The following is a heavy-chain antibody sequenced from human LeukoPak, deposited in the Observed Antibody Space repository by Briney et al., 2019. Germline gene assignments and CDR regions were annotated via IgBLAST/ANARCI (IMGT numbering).Heavy chain of an antibody. Sequence: PGGSLRLSCAASGFTFSGYAMSWVRQAPGKGLEWVSAISGSGGSTYYADSVKGRFTISRDNSKNTLYLQMNSLRAEDTAVYYCAKGDYDFWSGSFDYWGQGTLVTVSS. V-gene: IGHV3-23*01. J-gene: IGHJ4*02. CDR2: ISGSGGST. CDR1: GFTFSGYA. D-gene: IGHD3-3*01. CDR3: AKGDYDFWSGSFDY.